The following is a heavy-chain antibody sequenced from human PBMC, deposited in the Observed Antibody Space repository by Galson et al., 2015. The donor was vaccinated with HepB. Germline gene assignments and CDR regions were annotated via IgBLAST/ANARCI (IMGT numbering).Heavy chain of an antibody. CDR2: IYWDDDK. CDR3: ALTTSPIYCCDYGSGIRLNQGFDY. Sequence: PALVKPTQTLTLTCTFSGFSLSTSGVGVGWIRQPPGKALEWLALIYWDDDKRYSPSLKSRLTITKDTSKNQVVLTMTNMDPVDTATYYCALTTSPIYCCDYGSGIRLNQGFDYWGQGTLVTVSS. J-gene: IGHJ4*02. CDR1: GFSLSTSGVG. V-gene: IGHV2-5*02. D-gene: IGHD3-10*01.